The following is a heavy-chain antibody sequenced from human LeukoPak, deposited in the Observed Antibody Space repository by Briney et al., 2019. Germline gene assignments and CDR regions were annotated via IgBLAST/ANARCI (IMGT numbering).Heavy chain of an antibody. CDR2: TYYRSQQWHS. CDR1: GDSVSNNGAS. D-gene: IGHD3-3*01. V-gene: IGHV6-1*01. CDR3: GRETDFGVVTN. J-gene: IGHJ4*02. Sequence: SQTLSLTSAISGDSVSNNGASWNWLRQSPSRGLEWLGRTYYRSQQWHSDYAPSVKGRITLNPDKSKNQFSLQLNSMTPEDTAVYYCGRETDFGVVTNWGQGTLVTVSS.